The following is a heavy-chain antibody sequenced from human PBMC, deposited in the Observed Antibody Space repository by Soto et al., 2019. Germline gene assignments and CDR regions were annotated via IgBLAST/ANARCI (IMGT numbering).Heavy chain of an antibody. CDR1: GYTFTSYG. J-gene: IGHJ5*02. CDR2: ISAYNGNT. CDR3: ARTPGRVVVPAAIEWFDP. Sequence: QVQLVQSGAEVKKPGASVKVSCKASGYTFTSYGISWVRQAPGQGLEWMGWISAYNGNTNYAQKLQGRVTMTTDTSTSTAYMELRSLRSADTAVYYCARTPGRVVVPAAIEWFDPWGQGTLVTVSS. V-gene: IGHV1-18*01. D-gene: IGHD2-2*01.